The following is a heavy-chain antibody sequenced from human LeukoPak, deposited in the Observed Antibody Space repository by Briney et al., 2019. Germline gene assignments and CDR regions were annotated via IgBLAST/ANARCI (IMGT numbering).Heavy chain of an antibody. J-gene: IGHJ6*03. V-gene: IGHV3-30*02. CDR3: ASDPIAPAINYYYYMDV. Sequence: QPGGSLRLSCAASGFIFSNYAMQWVRQAPGMGLEWVAFIRYDGGNTYYADSVKGRFTISRDNSKNTMYLQMNSLNAEDTAVYYCASDPIAPAINYYYYMDVWGKGTTVTVSS. D-gene: IGHD6-13*01. CDR2: IRYDGGNT. CDR1: GFIFSNYA.